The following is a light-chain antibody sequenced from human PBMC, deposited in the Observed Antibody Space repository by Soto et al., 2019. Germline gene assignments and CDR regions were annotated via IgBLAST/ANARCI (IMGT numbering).Light chain of an antibody. J-gene: IGKJ1*01. CDR1: QSVSSSY. Sequence: EIVLTQSPGTLSLSPGERATLSCRASQSVSSSYVAWYQQKPGQAPRLLIYGASSSATGIPDRFSGSGSGTDFTLTISRLEPEDFAGYYCKQYGSSRWTFGQGTKVEIK. CDR2: GAS. V-gene: IGKV3-20*01. CDR3: KQYGSSRWT.